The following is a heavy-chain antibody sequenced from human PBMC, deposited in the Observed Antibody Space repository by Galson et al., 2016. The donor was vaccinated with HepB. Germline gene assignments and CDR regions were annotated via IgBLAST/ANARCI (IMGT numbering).Heavy chain of an antibody. Sequence: KVSCKASGYTFTRYYMHWVRQAPGQGLEWMGIINPSFGSTSYAQKFQGRVTMTRDTSTSTAYMEVSSLRSEDTAVYYCARDPGDGYNLPYDYWGQGTLVTVSS. J-gene: IGHJ4*02. D-gene: IGHD5-24*01. V-gene: IGHV1-46*01. CDR1: GYTFTRYY. CDR3: ARDPGDGYNLPYDY. CDR2: INPSFGST.